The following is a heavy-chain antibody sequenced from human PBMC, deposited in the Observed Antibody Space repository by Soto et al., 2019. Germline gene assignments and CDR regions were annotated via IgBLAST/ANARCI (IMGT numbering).Heavy chain of an antibody. CDR2: ISWNSGSI. CDR3: AKDLNDGVVRGAIDAFDI. V-gene: IGHV3-9*01. J-gene: IGHJ3*02. Sequence: EVQLVESGGGLVQPGRSLRLSCAASGFTFDDYAMHWVRQAPGKCLEWVSGISWNSGSIGYADSVKGRFTISRDNAKNSLYLQMNSLRAEDTALYYCAKDLNDGVVRGAIDAFDIWGQGTMVTVSS. D-gene: IGHD3-10*01. CDR1: GFTFDDYA.